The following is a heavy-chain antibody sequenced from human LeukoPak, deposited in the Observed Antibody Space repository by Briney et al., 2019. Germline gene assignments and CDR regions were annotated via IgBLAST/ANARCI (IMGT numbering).Heavy chain of an antibody. J-gene: IGHJ4*02. CDR1: GGSISSSSYY. V-gene: IGHV4-39*07. Sequence: SETLSLTCTVSGGSISSSSYYWGWIRQPPGKGLEWIGEINHSGSTNYNPSLKSRITISGDTSKNQISLKLSSVTAADTAVYYCARPRAYCSGGSCSLGPFDYWGQGTLVTVSS. D-gene: IGHD2-15*01. CDR3: ARPRAYCSGGSCSLGPFDY. CDR2: INHSGST.